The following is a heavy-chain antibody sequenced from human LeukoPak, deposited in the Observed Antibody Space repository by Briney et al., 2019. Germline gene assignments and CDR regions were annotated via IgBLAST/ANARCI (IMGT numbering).Heavy chain of an antibody. CDR1: GFPFSRYA. V-gene: IGHV3-30-3*01. CDR3: AREGAGIASAGDHPSRHL. CDR2: ISYDGSHN. Sequence: PGSPLSLFCGPSGFPFSRYAMLCPRHPRGRGLVWVALISYDGSHNFYAHSVKGRFPISRDNSKNTLYLQMNSLRDEDSAVYYCAREGAGIASAGDHPSRHLWGQGTTVSVSS. D-gene: IGHD6-13*01. J-gene: IGHJ6*02.